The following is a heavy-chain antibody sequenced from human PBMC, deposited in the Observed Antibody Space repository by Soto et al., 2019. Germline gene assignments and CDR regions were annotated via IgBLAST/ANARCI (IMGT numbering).Heavy chain of an antibody. V-gene: IGHV3-33*01. CDR2: IWYDGSNK. CDR1: GFTFSSYG. Sequence: GGSLRLSCAASGFTFSSYGMHWVRQAPGKGLEWVAVIWYDGSNKYYADSVKGRFTISRDNSKNTLYLQMNSLRAEDTAVYYCARDGRYSSSSAPKRDYYGMDVWGQGTTVTVSS. CDR3: ARDGRYSSSSAPKRDYYGMDV. D-gene: IGHD6-6*01. J-gene: IGHJ6*02.